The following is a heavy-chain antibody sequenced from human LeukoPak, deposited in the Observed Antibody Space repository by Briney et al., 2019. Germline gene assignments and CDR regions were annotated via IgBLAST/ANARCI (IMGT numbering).Heavy chain of an antibody. V-gene: IGHV3-53*01. CDR3: ARGIAARLGYAFDI. Sequence: PGGSLRLSCAASGFTVSSNYMSWVRQAPGKGLEWVSVIYSGGSSYYADSVKDRFTISRDNSKNTLYLQMNSLRAEDTAVYYCARGIAARLGYAFDIWGQGTMVTVSS. D-gene: IGHD6-6*01. CDR2: IYSGGSS. J-gene: IGHJ3*02. CDR1: GFTVSSNY.